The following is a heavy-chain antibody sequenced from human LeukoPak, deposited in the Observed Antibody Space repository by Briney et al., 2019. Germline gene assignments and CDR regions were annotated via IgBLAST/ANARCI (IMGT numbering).Heavy chain of an antibody. J-gene: IGHJ4*02. D-gene: IGHD4-17*01. Sequence: GGSLRLSCAASGFTFSSYWMHWVRQAPGKGLVWVSRINSDGSSTNYADSVKGRFTISRDSAKSSLYLQMNSLRVEDTAVYYCARSPGSMTTVTYFDYWGQGTLATVSA. V-gene: IGHV3-74*01. CDR3: ARSPGSMTTVTYFDY. CDR2: INSDGSST. CDR1: GFTFSSYW.